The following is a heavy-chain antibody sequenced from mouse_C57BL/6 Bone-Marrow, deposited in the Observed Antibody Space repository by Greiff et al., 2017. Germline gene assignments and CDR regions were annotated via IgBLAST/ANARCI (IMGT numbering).Heavy chain of an antibody. D-gene: IGHD2-4*01. CDR2: ISGGGGNT. J-gene: IGHJ4*01. V-gene: IGHV5-9*01. Sequence: EVQLLQSGAGLVKPGASLKLSCAASGFTFSSYTMPWVSQTPEKRLEWVATISGGGGNTYYPDSVQGRFTISRDKAKNTPYLQISSLRSENTALYYCARQFYCDYGYDYAMGYWGQGTSVTVSS. CDR3: ARQFYCDYGYDYAMGY. CDR1: GFTFSSYT.